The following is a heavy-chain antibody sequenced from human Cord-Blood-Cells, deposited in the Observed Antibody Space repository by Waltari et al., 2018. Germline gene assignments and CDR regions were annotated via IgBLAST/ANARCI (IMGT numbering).Heavy chain of an antibody. Sequence: QVQLVESGGGVVQPGRSLRVSCAASGFTFSSYGMHWVRQAPGKGLGWVAVIWYDGSNKYYADSVKGRFTISRDNSKNTLYLQMNSLRAEDTAVYYCAATIAAAGIGAYWYFDLWGRGTLVTVSS. D-gene: IGHD6-13*01. CDR1: GFTFSSYG. CDR3: AATIAAAGIGAYWYFDL. CDR2: IWYDGSNK. V-gene: IGHV3-33*01. J-gene: IGHJ2*01.